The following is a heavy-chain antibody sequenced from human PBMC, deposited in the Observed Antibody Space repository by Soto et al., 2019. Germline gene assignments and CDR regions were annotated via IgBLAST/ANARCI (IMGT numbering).Heavy chain of an antibody. CDR1: GYTFTRYA. CDR3: ASPRYSVYDWFGSADYYFDY. J-gene: IGHJ4*02. V-gene: IGHV1-3*01. D-gene: IGHD5-12*01. CDR2: INAGNGNT. Sequence: ASVKVSCKASGYTFTRYAMHWVRQAPGQRLEWMGWINAGNGNTKYSEKFQGRVTFSRDTSASTAYMELSSLRSEDTAVYYCASPRYSVYDWFGSADYYFDYWGQGTLVTVSS.